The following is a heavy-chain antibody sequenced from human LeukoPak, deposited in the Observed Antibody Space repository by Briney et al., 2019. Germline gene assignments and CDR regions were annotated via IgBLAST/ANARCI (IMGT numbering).Heavy chain of an antibody. J-gene: IGHJ4*02. D-gene: IGHD6-19*01. Sequence: PGGSLRLSCAASGFTFSSYAMHWVRQAPGKGLEWVSGISWNSGSIGYADSVKGRFTISRDNAKNSLYLQMNSLRAEDTALYYCAKDMGSSGWYYFDYWGQGTLVTVSS. V-gene: IGHV3-9*01. CDR1: GFTFSSYA. CDR2: ISWNSGSI. CDR3: AKDMGSSGWYYFDY.